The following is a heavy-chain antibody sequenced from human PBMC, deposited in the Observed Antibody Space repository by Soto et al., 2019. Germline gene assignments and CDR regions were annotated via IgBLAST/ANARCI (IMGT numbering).Heavy chain of an antibody. CDR3: ARSYCSGGSCYRSFGAFDI. J-gene: IGHJ3*02. V-gene: IGHV1-69*02. D-gene: IGHD2-15*01. CDR2: IIPILGIA. Sequence: SVKVSCKASGGTFSSYTISWVRQAPGQGLEWMGRIIPILGIANYAQKFQGRATITADKSTSTAYMELSSLRSEDTAVYYCARSYCSGGSCYRSFGAFDIWGQGTMVTVSS. CDR1: GGTFSSYT.